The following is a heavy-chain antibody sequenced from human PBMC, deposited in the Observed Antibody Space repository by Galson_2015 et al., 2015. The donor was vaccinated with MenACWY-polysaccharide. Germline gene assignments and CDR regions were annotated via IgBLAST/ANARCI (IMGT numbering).Heavy chain of an antibody. CDR3: ARDGLALQPTCGGDCYSIRAFDY. J-gene: IGHJ4*02. Sequence: SVKVSCKASGGTFSSYAISWVRQAPGQGLEWMGWISAYNGNTNYAQKLQGRVTMTTDTSTSTAYMELRSLRSDDTAVYYCARDGLALQPTCGGDCYSIRAFDYWGQGTLVTVSS. D-gene: IGHD2-21*02. CDR1: GGTFSSYA. V-gene: IGHV1-18*01. CDR2: ISAYNGNT.